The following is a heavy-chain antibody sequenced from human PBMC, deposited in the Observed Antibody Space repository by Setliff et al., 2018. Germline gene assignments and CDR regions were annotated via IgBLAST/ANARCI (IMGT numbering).Heavy chain of an antibody. J-gene: IGHJ4*02. Sequence: GGSLRLSCVASGFTFTNAWMRWVRQAPGKGLEWVSAINSGGSSTCYADSVKGRFTISRDNSKNTLYLQMNSLRAEDTAIYSCAKFSSVPGSRFFDYWGQGALVTVSS. CDR2: INSGGSST. CDR1: GFTFTNAW. CDR3: AKFSSVPGSRFFDY. D-gene: IGHD2-2*01. V-gene: IGHV3-23*01.